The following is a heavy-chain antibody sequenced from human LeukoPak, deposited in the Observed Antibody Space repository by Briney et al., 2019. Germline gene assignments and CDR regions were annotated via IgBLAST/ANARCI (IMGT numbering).Heavy chain of an antibody. J-gene: IGHJ4*02. CDR3: ARIGSGSYFPIDY. V-gene: IGHV1-2*02. D-gene: IGHD3-10*01. Sequence: ASVKVSCKASGGTFSSYAISWVRQAPGQGLEWMGWINPNSGGTNYAQKFQGRVTMTRDTSISTAYMELSRLRSDDTAVYYCARIGSGSYFPIDYWGQGTLVTVSS. CDR2: INPNSGGT. CDR1: GGTFSSYA.